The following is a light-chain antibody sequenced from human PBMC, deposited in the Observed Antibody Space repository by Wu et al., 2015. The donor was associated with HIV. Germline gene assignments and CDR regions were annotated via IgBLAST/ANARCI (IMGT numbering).Light chain of an antibody. CDR3: QQYGSSPLT. V-gene: IGKV3D-20*01. CDR2: DTS. J-gene: IGKJ4*01. Sequence: PGQASLRLLIYDTSIRPTGVSDRFSGSGSGTDFTLTISRLEPEDFAVYHCQQYGSSPLTFGGGTKVEIK.